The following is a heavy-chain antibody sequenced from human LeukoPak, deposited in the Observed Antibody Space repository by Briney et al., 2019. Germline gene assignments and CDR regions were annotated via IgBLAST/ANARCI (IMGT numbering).Heavy chain of an antibody. J-gene: IGHJ3*02. D-gene: IGHD3-3*01. Sequence: GASVKVSCKASGYTFTSYDINWVRQATGQGLEWMGWMNPNSGNTGYAQKFQGRVTITRNTSISTAYMELSSLRSEDTAVYYCARAFGGADFWSGYYLPAFDIWGQGTMVTVSS. CDR2: MNPNSGNT. CDR3: ARAFGGADFWSGYYLPAFDI. V-gene: IGHV1-8*03. CDR1: GYTFTSYD.